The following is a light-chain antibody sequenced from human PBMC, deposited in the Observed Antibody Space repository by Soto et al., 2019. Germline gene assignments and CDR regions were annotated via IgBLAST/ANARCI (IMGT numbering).Light chain of an antibody. Sequence: QSALTQPASVSGSPGQSITISCTGTSSDVGSYNLVSWYQQHPGKAPKLMIYEGSNRPSGVSSRFSGSKSGNTASLTISGLQAEDEADYYCCSYAGYSTPWVFGGGTKLTVL. V-gene: IGLV2-23*01. CDR1: SSDVGSYNL. CDR3: CSYAGYSTPWV. J-gene: IGLJ3*02. CDR2: EGS.